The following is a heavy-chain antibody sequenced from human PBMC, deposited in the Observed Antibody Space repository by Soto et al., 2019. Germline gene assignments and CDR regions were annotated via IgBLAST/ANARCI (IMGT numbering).Heavy chain of an antibody. CDR3: ARGRSFGDFAH. CDR2: ITPSGNP. Sequence: QVQLQQWGAELLKPSETLSLTCAVFGGSFGGYSWTWIRQPPGGGLEWIGEITPSGNPNYNPSLKSRVAIAVDKSRNQFSLNLTSVTAADTSIYYCARGRSFGDFAHWGQGTMVIVSS. D-gene: IGHD4-17*01. V-gene: IGHV4-34*02. J-gene: IGHJ4*01. CDR1: GGSFGGYS.